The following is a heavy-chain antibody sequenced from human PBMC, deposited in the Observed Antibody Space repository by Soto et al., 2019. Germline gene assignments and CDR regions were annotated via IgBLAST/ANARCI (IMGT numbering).Heavy chain of an antibody. CDR3: ARGAKYGAYSRWFNP. CDR2: MKPNSGDT. J-gene: IGHJ5*02. V-gene: IGHV1-8*01. D-gene: IGHD4-17*01. Sequence: QVQLVQSGAEVKKPGASVKVSCKASGNTFTNYDINCVRQATGQGLEYLGWMKPNSGDTADVQKFQGRGTMTWETSITTAYMGLRSLRPEDTAVYFCARGAKYGAYSRWFNPWGQGTLVTVS. CDR1: GNTFTNYD.